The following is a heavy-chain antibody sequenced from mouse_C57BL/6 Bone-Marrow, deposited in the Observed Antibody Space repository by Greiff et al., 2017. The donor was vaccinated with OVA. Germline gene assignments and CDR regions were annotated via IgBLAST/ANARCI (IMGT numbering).Heavy chain of an antibody. CDR2: IRSKSNNYAT. V-gene: IGHV10-1*01. J-gene: IGHJ4*01. CDR3: VRRLGGGYAMDY. CDR1: GFSFNTYA. Sequence: VQLKESGGGLVQPKGSLKLSCAASGFSFNTYAMNWVRQAPGKGLEWVARIRSKSNNYATYYADSVKDRFTISRDDSESMLYLQMNNLKTEDTAMYYCVRRLGGGYAMDYWGQGTSVTVSS.